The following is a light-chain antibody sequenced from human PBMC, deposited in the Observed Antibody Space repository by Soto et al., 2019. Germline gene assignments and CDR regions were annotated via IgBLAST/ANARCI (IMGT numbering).Light chain of an antibody. J-gene: IGKJ4*01. CDR3: HQYNDWPLT. V-gene: IGKV3-15*01. CDR2: GAS. Sequence: EIVMTQSPVTLSVSPGERATLSCRASQSVSSNLAWYQKKPGQAPRLLIDGASIRATGIPARFSGSGSGTEFTLTISSLQSEDFAVYYCHQYNDWPLTFGGGTKVEIK. CDR1: QSVSSN.